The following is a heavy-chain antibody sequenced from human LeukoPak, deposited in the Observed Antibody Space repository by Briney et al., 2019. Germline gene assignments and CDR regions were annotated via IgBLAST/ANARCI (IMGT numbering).Heavy chain of an antibody. Sequence: GVSLRLSCAASGLSFSCSGMQWVRQAPGKGLEWVAVIWSDGSREYYTDSVKGRFTISRDNSKNTLYLQMDSLTAEDTAVYYCARDKGYCPGGHCYSYFDYWGQGTLVSVSS. V-gene: IGHV3-33*01. CDR1: GLSFSCSG. D-gene: IGHD2-8*02. CDR3: ARDKGYCPGGHCYSYFDY. CDR2: IWSDGSRE. J-gene: IGHJ4*02.